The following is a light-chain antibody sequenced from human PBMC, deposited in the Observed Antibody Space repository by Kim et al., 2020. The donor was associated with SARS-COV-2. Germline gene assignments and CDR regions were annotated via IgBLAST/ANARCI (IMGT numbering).Light chain of an antibody. CDR3: NSRDSSDIHWV. CDR2: GQN. Sequence: SSELTQDPAVSVALGQTVRITCQGDSLTTSYASWYQQKPGQAPVLVLYGQNRRPSEIPDRFSGSSSGDTASLTITGAQAEDEADYYCNSRDSSDIHWVFGGGTQLTVL. V-gene: IGLV3-19*01. J-gene: IGLJ3*02. CDR1: SLTTSY.